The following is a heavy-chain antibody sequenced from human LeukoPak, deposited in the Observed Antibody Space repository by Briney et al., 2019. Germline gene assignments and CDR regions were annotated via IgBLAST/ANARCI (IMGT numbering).Heavy chain of an antibody. CDR2: IYYSGNT. CDR3: ARDGVATGLFDY. CDR1: GDSISTSNSY. D-gene: IGHD5-12*01. Sequence: SETLSLTCTVSGDSISTSNSYWGWIRQPPGKGLEWIGSIYYSGNTYYNASLKSRVTISVDTSKNQFSLKLTSVTAADTAVYYCARDGVATGLFDYWGQGTLVTVSS. J-gene: IGHJ4*02. V-gene: IGHV4-39*02.